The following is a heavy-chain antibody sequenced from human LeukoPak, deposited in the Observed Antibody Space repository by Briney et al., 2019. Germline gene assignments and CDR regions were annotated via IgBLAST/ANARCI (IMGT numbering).Heavy chain of an antibody. J-gene: IGHJ4*02. CDR2: ISYDGSNK. V-gene: IGHV3-30*18. D-gene: IGHD5-18*01. CDR3: AKDRSEGIQIWSLFDY. CDR1: GFTFSSYG. Sequence: GGSLRLSCAASGFTFSSYGMHWVRQAPGKGLEWVAVISYDGSNKYYADSVKGRFTISRDNSKNTLYLQMNSLRAEDTAVYYCAKDRSEGIQIWSLFDYWGQGTLVTVSS.